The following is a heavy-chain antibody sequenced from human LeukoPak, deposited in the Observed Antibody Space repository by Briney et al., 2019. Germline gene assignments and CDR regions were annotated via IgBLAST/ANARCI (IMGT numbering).Heavy chain of an antibody. CDR3: AKDRPTYKAARPYYFDY. Sequence: PGGSLRLSCAASGFTFSSYAMSWVRQAPGKGLEWVSAISGSGGSTYYADSVKGRFTISRDNSKNTLYLQMNSLRAEDTAVYYCAKDRPTYKAARPYYFDYWGQGTLVTVSS. D-gene: IGHD6-6*01. J-gene: IGHJ4*02. V-gene: IGHV3-23*01. CDR1: GFTFSSYA. CDR2: ISGSGGST.